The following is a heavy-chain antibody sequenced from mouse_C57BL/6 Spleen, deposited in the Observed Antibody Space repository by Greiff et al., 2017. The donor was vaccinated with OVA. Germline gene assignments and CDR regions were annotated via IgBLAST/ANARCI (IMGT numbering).Heavy chain of an antibody. CDR3: ARDGSSYWYFDV. J-gene: IGHJ1*03. CDR1: GYSITSGYY. D-gene: IGHD1-1*01. Sequence: EVHLVESGPGLVKPSQSLSLTCSVTGYSITSGYYWNWIRQFPGNKLEWMGYISYDGSNNYNPSLKNRISITRDTSKNQFFLKLNSVTTEDTATYYCARDGSSYWYFDVWGTGTTGTVSS. V-gene: IGHV3-6*01. CDR2: ISYDGSN.